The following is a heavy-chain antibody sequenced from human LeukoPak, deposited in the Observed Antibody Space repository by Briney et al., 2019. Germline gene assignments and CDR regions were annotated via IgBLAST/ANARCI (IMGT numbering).Heavy chain of an antibody. CDR3: VGAMVRGVSNIYYYYYMDV. D-gene: IGHD3-10*01. J-gene: IGHJ6*03. CDR2: ISRNSIGI. V-gene: IGHV3-9*01. CDR1: GFSLDDYA. Sequence: GGSLRLSCAACGFSLDDYAMHWVRQVPRKGVEWVSGISRNSIGIGYANSVKGRFTISRDNARNSLFLQMNNLSPEDTALYYCVGAMVRGVSNIYYYYYMDVWGKGTTVTVSS.